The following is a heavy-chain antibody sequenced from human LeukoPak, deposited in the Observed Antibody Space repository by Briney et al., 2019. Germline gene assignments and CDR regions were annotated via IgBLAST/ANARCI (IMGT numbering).Heavy chain of an antibody. J-gene: IGHJ4*02. CDR3: AKSGGLEQQLVDYFDY. CDR2: ISYDGSNK. Sequence: GGSLRLSCAASGFTFSSYAMHWVRQAPGKGLEWVAVISYDGSNKYYADSVKGRFTISRDNSKNTLYLQMNSLRAEDTAVYYCAKSGGLEQQLVDYFDYWGQGTLVTVSS. V-gene: IGHV3-30-3*02. D-gene: IGHD6-13*01. CDR1: GFTFSSYA.